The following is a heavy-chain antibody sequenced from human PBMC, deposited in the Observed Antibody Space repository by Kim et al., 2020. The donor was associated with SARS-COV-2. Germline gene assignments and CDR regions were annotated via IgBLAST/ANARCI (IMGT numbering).Heavy chain of an antibody. Sequence: SETLSLTCTVSGGSISSGGYYWSWIRQHPGKGLEWIGYIYYSGSTYYNPSLKSRVTISVDTSKNQFSLKLSSVTAADTAVYYCAALADDAFDIWGQGTMVTVSS. V-gene: IGHV4-31*03. CDR2: IYYSGST. CDR3: AALADDAFDI. CDR1: GGSISSGGYY. D-gene: IGHD6-19*01. J-gene: IGHJ3*02.